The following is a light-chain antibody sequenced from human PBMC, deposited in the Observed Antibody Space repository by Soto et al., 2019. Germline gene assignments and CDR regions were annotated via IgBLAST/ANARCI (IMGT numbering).Light chain of an antibody. Sequence: EIVLTQSPGTLSLSPGERASLSCRASQSVSSEKLAWYQQKPGQAPRLLIFGASGRATGIPERFSGSGSGTEFSLTISRLEPEDSSVYYCQQYGSSLLTFGGGTKVEIK. CDR1: QSVSSEK. CDR2: GAS. CDR3: QQYGSSLLT. V-gene: IGKV3-20*01. J-gene: IGKJ4*01.